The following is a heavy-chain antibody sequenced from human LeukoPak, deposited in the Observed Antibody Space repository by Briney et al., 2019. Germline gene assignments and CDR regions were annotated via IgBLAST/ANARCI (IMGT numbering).Heavy chain of an antibody. CDR2: IYYSGST. J-gene: IGHJ3*02. Sequence: SETLSLTCTVSGGSISSYYWSWIRQPPGKGLEWIGYIYYSGSTNYNPSLKSRVTISVDTSKNQFSLKLSCVTAADTAVYYCARGNLELPDAFDIWGQGTMVTVSS. D-gene: IGHD1-7*01. CDR1: GGSISSYY. V-gene: IGHV4-59*12. CDR3: ARGNLELPDAFDI.